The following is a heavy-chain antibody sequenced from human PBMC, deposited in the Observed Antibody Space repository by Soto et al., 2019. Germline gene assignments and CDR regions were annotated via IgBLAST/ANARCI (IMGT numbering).Heavy chain of an antibody. J-gene: IGHJ4*02. V-gene: IGHV3-48*03. D-gene: IGHD3-10*01. CDR2: ISPGGRTI. CDR1: GFTLNSFE. Sequence: GGSLRLSCAASGFTLNSFEMNWVRQAPGKGLEWVSYISPGGRTIYYADSVKGRFTISRDNAKNSLYLQMNSLRAEDTAVYYCARDISMVRGVITDYWGQGTLVTVSS. CDR3: ARDISMVRGVITDY.